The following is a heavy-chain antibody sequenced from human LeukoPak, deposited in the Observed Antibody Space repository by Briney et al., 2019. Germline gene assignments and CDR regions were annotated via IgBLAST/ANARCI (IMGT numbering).Heavy chain of an antibody. CDR2: MNQDGSAK. CDR3: ATYTHWVAGDV. V-gene: IGHV3-7*01. J-gene: IGHJ6*02. Sequence: GGSLRLSCAASGFTFSDSWMSWVHQAPGKGLEWVANMNQDGSAKDYVDSVKGRFTISRDNARNSLYLQMSSLRAEDTAVYYCATYTHWVAGDVWGQGTTVTVSS. D-gene: IGHD3-16*01. CDR1: GFTFSDSW.